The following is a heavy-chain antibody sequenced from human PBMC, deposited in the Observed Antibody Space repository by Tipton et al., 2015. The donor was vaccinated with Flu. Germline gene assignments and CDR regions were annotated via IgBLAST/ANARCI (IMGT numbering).Heavy chain of an antibody. CDR2: ISPRGSTI. CDR1: GFTFSNYY. Sequence: SLRLSCAASGFTFSNYYMNWIRQAPGKGLEWISYISPRGSTIYYADSVKGRFTISRDHVKNSLFLQMNSLRAEDTAVYYCATSLEGAFDIWGLGTMVTVSS. CDR3: ATSLEGAFDI. V-gene: IGHV3-11*01. J-gene: IGHJ3*02.